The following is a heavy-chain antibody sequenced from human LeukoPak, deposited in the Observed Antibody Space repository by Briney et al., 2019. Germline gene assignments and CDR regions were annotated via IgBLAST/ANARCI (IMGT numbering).Heavy chain of an antibody. CDR2: MNLNSGSS. Sequence: ASVKVSCKASGYTFTNYDVNWVRQATGRGLEWMGWMNLNSGSSGYAQKFQGIFTMTRNTSISTAYMELSSLTSEDTAVYYCARAEPGYYPDYWGQGTLVTVSS. CDR3: ARAEPGYYPDY. V-gene: IGHV1-8*01. CDR1: GYTFTNYD. J-gene: IGHJ4*02. D-gene: IGHD3-22*01.